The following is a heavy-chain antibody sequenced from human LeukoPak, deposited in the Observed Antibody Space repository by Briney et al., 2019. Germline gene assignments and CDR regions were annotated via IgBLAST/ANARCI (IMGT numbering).Heavy chain of an antibody. V-gene: IGHV3-9*01. D-gene: IGHD3-10*01. CDR3: AKAPRYGSGSLFNY. J-gene: IGHJ4*02. Sequence: PGRSLRLSCAASGFTFDDYAMHWVRQAPGKGLEWVSGISWNSGSIGYADSVKGRFTISRDNAKNSLYLQMNSLRAEDTALYYCAKAPRYGSGSLFNYWGQGTLVTVSS. CDR1: GFTFDDYA. CDR2: ISWNSGSI.